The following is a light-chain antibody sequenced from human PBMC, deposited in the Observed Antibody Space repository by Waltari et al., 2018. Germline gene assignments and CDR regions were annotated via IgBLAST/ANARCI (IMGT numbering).Light chain of an antibody. CDR2: KAS. CDR3: QQYNSYPMYT. CDR1: QSISSW. J-gene: IGKJ2*01. Sequence: DIQMTQSPSTLSASVGDRFTITCRASQSISSWLAWYQQKPGKAPKILIYKASSLESGVPSRFSGSGSGTEFTLTISSLQPDDFATYYCQQYNSYPMYTFGQGTKLEIK. V-gene: IGKV1-5*03.